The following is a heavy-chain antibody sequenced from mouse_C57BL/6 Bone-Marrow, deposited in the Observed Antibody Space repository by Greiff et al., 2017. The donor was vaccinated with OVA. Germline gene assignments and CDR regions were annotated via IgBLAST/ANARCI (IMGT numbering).Heavy chain of an antibody. D-gene: IGHD2-4*01. V-gene: IGHV1-47*01. J-gene: IGHJ4*01. CDR2: FHPYNDDT. Sequence: SGAELVKPGASVKMSCKASGYTFTTYPIEWMKQNHGKSLEWIGNFHPYNDDTKYNEKFKGKATLTVEKSSSTVYLELSRLTSDDSAVYYCARGGLPYYYAMDYWGQGTSVTVSS. CDR3: ARGGLPYYYAMDY. CDR1: GYTFTTYP.